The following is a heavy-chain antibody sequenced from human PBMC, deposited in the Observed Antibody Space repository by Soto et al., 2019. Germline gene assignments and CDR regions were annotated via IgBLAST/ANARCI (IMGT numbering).Heavy chain of an antibody. V-gene: IGHV3-21*06. CDR1: GFTFTRYS. Sequence: VQLVESGGGLVKPGGSLRLPCAASGFTFTRYSMNWVRQAPGKGLEWVSSISSTTNYIYYGDSMKGRFTISRDNAKNSLYLEMNSLRAEDTAVYYCARESEDLTSNFDYWGQGTLVTVSS. J-gene: IGHJ4*02. CDR3: ARESEDLTSNFDY. CDR2: ISSTTNYI.